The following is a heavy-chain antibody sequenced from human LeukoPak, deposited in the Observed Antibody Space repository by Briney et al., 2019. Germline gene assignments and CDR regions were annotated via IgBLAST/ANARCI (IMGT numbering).Heavy chain of an antibody. V-gene: IGHV3-30*18. CDR3: VKDGDDSGWYYFDY. J-gene: IGHJ4*02. Sequence: PGGSLRLSGAASGFTFSSYVMHGVRQAPGKGLEWVAVISYDGRNKYYADSVKGRFTISRDNSQNTRSLQMNSLRAEDTAVYYCVKDGDDSGWYYFDYWGQGTLVTVSS. D-gene: IGHD6-19*01. CDR1: GFTFSSYV. CDR2: ISYDGRNK.